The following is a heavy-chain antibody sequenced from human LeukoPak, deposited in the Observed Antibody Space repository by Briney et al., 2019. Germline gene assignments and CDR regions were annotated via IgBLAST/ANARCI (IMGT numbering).Heavy chain of an antibody. CDR2: IYYSGST. CDR3: ARGYGSDYYYGMDV. J-gene: IGHJ6*02. D-gene: IGHD6-19*01. V-gene: IGHV4-59*08. CDR1: GGSISSYY. Sequence: SETLSLTCTVSGGSISSYYWSWIRQPPGKGLEWIGYIYYSGSTNYNPSLKSRVTISVDTSKNQFSLKLSSVTAADTAVYYCARGYGSDYYYGMDVWGQGTTVTVSS.